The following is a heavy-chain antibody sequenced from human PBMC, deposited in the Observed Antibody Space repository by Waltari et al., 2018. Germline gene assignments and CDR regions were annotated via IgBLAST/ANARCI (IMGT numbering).Heavy chain of an antibody. D-gene: IGHD3-10*01. Sequence: QVQLQESGPGLVKPSGTLSLTCAVSGGSISSSNWWSWVRQHPGKGMEWIGEIYQSVSTNYNPALKSRVTIVVDKSKNQFSLKLSPVTAADTAVYYCARDSPRAPLDYWGQGTLVTVSS. CDR1: GGSISSSNW. V-gene: IGHV4-4*02. J-gene: IGHJ4*02. CDR2: IYQSVST. CDR3: ARDSPRAPLDY.